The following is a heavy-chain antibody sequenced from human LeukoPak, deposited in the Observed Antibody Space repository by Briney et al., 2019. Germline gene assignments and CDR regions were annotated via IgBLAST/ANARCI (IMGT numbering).Heavy chain of an antibody. Sequence: GGPLRLSCAAPGFTFSSYGMHWVRQAPGKALEGVAVIWCDGSNKYYVDSVKGRFTICRDNSKNTLYLQMNSLRAEDTAVYYCARDPDYDILTGYYNKPHFDYWGQGTLVTVSS. V-gene: IGHV3-33*01. CDR3: ARDPDYDILTGYYNKPHFDY. CDR1: GFTFSSYG. CDR2: IWCDGSNK. J-gene: IGHJ4*02. D-gene: IGHD3-9*01.